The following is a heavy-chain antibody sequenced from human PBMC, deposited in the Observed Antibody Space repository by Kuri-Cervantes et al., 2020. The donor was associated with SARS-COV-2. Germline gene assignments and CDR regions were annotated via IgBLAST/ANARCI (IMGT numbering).Heavy chain of an antibody. Sequence: SETLSLTCAVSGYSIGRGYYWGWIRQPPGKGLEWIGSIYHSGSTYYNPSLKSRVTISVDTSKNQFSLRLSSVTAADTAVYYCARRDYDFWSGYWRGHYFDYWGQGTLVTVSS. D-gene: IGHD3-3*01. V-gene: IGHV4-38-2*01. J-gene: IGHJ4*02. CDR1: GYSIGRGYY. CDR2: IYHSGST. CDR3: ARRDYDFWSGYWRGHYFDY.